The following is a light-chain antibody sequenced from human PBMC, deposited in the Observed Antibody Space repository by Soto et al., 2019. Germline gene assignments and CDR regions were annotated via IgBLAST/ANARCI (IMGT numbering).Light chain of an antibody. J-gene: IGKJ1*01. CDR3: LQDYNYPRT. CDR2: DAS. Sequence: DIQMTQSPSTLSASVGDRVSITCRASQGTNSWLAWYQKKPGRAPKLLIFDASTLESGVPSRFSGSGSGTDFTLTISSLQPEDFATYYCLQDYNYPRTFGQGTKVDIK. CDR1: QGTNSW. V-gene: IGKV1-12*01.